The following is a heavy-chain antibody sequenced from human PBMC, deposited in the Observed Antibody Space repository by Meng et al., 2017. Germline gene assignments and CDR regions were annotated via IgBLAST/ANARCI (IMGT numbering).Heavy chain of an antibody. CDR1: GFTSSSYA. V-gene: IGHV3-30*01. Sequence: QVQLGGSVGGVVQPGRSLRPYCPASGFTSSSYAMHWVRQAPGKGLEWVAVISYDGSNKYYADSVKGRFTISRDNSKNTLYLQMNSLRAEDTAVYYCARAEYYYDSSDYWGQGTLVTVSS. CDR3: ARAEYYYDSSDY. J-gene: IGHJ4*02. CDR2: ISYDGSNK. D-gene: IGHD3-22*01.